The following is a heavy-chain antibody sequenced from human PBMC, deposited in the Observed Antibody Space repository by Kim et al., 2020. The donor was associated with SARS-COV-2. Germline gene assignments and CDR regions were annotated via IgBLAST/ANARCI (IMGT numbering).Heavy chain of an antibody. CDR1: GFTFSSYA. CDR2: IWYDGSNK. J-gene: IGHJ4*02. D-gene: IGHD6-13*01. Sequence: GGSLRLSCAASGFTFSSYAMHWVRQAPGKGLEWVVVIWYDGSNKYYADSVKGRFTISRDNSKNTLYLQMNSLRAEDTAVYYCAKGFRRDDQDQQLDTEFDYWGQGTLVTVSS. CDR3: AKGFRRDDQDQQLDTEFDY. V-gene: IGHV3-33*06.